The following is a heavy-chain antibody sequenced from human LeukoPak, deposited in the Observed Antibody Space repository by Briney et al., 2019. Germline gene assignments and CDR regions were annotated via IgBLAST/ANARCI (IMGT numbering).Heavy chain of an antibody. D-gene: IGHD4-11*01. CDR1: GDSIGTYY. V-gene: IGHV4-59*01. J-gene: IGHJ5*02. Sequence: SETLSLTCTVSGDSIGTYYWSWIRQPPGKGLEWIGYIYHSGSTNYNPSLKSRVSISVDTSKNQFSLKLSSVTAADTAVYYCARERYSNYNWFDPWGQGTLVTVSS. CDR3: ARERYSNYNWFDP. CDR2: IYHSGST.